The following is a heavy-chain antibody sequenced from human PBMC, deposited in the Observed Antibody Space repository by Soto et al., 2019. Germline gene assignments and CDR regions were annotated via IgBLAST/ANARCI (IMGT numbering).Heavy chain of an antibody. Sequence: GGSLRLSCAASGFTFSNYAMSWVRQAPGKGLEWVSAISGSGGSTYYADSVKGRFTISRDNSKNTLYLQMNSLRAEDTAVYYCAKDAVRVRSGGSWDFIWGQGTMVTVSS. CDR2: ISGSGGST. J-gene: IGHJ3*02. CDR1: GFTFSNYA. V-gene: IGHV3-23*01. D-gene: IGHD2-15*01. CDR3: AKDAVRVRSGGSWDFI.